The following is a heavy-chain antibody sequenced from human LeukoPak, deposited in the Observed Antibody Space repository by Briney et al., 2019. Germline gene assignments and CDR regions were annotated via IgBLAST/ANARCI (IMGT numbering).Heavy chain of an antibody. J-gene: IGHJ4*02. Sequence: GASVKVSCKASGGTFSSYAISWVRQAPGQGLEWMGGIIPIFGTANYAQKFQGRVTITADESTSTAYMELSSLRSEDTAVYYCVRGTREGYTYGRYYFDSWGQGTQVTVSS. CDR1: GGTFSSYA. D-gene: IGHD5-18*01. V-gene: IGHV1-69*13. CDR2: IIPIFGTA. CDR3: VRGTREGYTYGRYYFDS.